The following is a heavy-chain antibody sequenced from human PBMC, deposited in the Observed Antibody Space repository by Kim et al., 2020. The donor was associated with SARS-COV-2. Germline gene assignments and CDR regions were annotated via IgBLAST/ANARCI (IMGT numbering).Heavy chain of an antibody. CDR3: ARYAYGSGSYLSYYYYGMEV. CDR1: GFTFSSYW. D-gene: IGHD3-10*01. V-gene: IGHV3-74*01. J-gene: IGHJ6*02. CDR2: INSDGSST. Sequence: GGSLRLSCAASGFTFSSYWMHWVRQAPGKGLVWVSRINSDGSSTSYADSVKGRFTISRDNAKKTLYLQMNSLRAEDTAMYYWARYAYGSGSYLSYYYYGMEVWGQGTTVTVSS.